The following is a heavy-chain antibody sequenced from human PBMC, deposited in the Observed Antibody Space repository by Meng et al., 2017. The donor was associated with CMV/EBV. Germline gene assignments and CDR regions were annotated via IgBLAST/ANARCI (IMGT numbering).Heavy chain of an antibody. D-gene: IGHD1-26*01. CDR2: INHSGST. V-gene: IGHV4-34*01. J-gene: IGHJ4*02. Sequence: VQHRRWGHGRLKPSETPSLPCAVYGGSFSGYYWSWIRQPPGKGLEWIGEINHSGSTNYNPSLKSRVTISVDTSKNQFSLKLSSVTAADTAVYYCARGGGGEWELLHYFDYWGQGTLVTVSS. CDR1: GGSFSGYY. CDR3: ARGGGGEWELLHYFDY.